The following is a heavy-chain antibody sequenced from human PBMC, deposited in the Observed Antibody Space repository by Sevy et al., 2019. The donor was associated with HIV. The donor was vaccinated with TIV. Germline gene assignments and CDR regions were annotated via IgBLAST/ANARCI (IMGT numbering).Heavy chain of an antibody. Sequence: SETLSLTCTVSGGSISSSSYDWGWIRQPPGKGPEWIGSIYYSGNTYYNPSLKSRVTISVDTSKNQFSLQLSSVTAADTAVYFCGRHAGVGTTNHFDCWGQGTLVTVSS. V-gene: IGHV4-39*01. CDR3: GRHAGVGTTNHFDC. CDR2: IYYSGNT. CDR1: GGSISSSSYD. D-gene: IGHD1-26*01. J-gene: IGHJ4*02.